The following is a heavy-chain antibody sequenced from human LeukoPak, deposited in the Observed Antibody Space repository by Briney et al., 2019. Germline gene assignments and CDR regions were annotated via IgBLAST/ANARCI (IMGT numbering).Heavy chain of an antibody. CDR2: INPNSGGT. Sequence: ASVKVPCKASGYTFTGYYMHWVRQAPGQGGEWMGWINPNSGGTNHAQKFQGRVTITRDTSISTAYMELSRLRSDDTAVYYCARDRPLDADDYYGLYYFDYWGQGTLVTVSS. CDR3: ARDRPLDADDYYGLYYFDY. J-gene: IGHJ4*02. D-gene: IGHD3-10*01. CDR1: GYTFTGYY. V-gene: IGHV1-2*02.